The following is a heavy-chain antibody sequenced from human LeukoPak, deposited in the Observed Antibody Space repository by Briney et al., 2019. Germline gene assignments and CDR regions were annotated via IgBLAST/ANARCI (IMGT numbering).Heavy chain of an antibody. J-gene: IGHJ4*02. V-gene: IGHV1-2*02. CDR3: ARDLTTVTTRPGGY. CDR2: INPNSGGT. CDR1: GYTFTGYY. D-gene: IGHD4-11*01. Sequence: ASVKVSCKAYGYTFTGYYMHWVRQAPGQGLEWMGWINPNSGGTNYAQKFQGRVTMTRDTSISTAYMELSRLRSDDTAVYYCARDLTTVTTRPGGYWGQGTLVTVSS.